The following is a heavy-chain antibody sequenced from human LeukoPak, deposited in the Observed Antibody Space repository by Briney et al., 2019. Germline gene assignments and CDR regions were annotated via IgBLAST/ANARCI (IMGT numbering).Heavy chain of an antibody. CDR3: AKGRAAGLLRALFDY. V-gene: IGHV3-21*04. CDR2: ITSSSSYA. J-gene: IGHJ4*02. Sequence: PGGSLRLSCEASGFTFSTYNMNWVRQAPGKRLEWVSSITSSSSYAFYADSVKGRFTISRDNAKNSLYLQMNSLRAEDMALYYCAKGRAAGLLRALFDYWGQGTLVTVSS. D-gene: IGHD1-26*01. CDR1: GFTFSTYN.